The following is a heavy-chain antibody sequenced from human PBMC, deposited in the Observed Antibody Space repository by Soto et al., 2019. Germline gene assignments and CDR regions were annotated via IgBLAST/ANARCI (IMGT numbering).Heavy chain of an antibody. J-gene: IGHJ4*02. CDR2: TGGISGMT. Sequence: PGGSLRLSRPASGFTFSSSAVNWVRQAPGKGLEWVSSTGGISGMTFFADSVKGRFTVSRDTSKNTLYLQMNSLRAEDTAVYYCVRDDFGLGIDYWGLGTLVTVSS. V-gene: IGHV3-23*01. CDR1: GFTFSSSA. CDR3: VRDDFGLGIDY. D-gene: IGHD1-26*01.